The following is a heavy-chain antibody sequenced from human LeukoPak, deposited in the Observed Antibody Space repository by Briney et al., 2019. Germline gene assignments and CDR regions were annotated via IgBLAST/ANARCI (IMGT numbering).Heavy chain of an antibody. Sequence: ASVKVSCKASGYTFTGYYMHWVRQAPGQGLEWMGWINPNSGGTNYAQKLQGRVTMTTDTSTSTAYMELRSLRSDDTAVYYCARDNSDYGDADPGRYWGQGTLVTVSS. V-gene: IGHV1-2*02. D-gene: IGHD4-17*01. CDR1: GYTFTGYY. CDR3: ARDNSDYGDADPGRY. CDR2: INPNSGGT. J-gene: IGHJ4*02.